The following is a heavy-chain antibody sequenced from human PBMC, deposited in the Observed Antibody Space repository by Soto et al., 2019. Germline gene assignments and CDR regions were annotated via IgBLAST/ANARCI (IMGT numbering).Heavy chain of an antibody. J-gene: IGHJ4*02. V-gene: IGHV5-10-1*01. CDR1: GYNFISHW. CDR3: VPYWDHFDSSGYHFDS. Sequence: GESLKISCKGSGYNFISHWISWVRQMPGKGLEWMGWIDPNGSYTRYSPSVGGHVSITADESNRTVYLQWSSLKATYTALYYCVPYWDHFDSSGYHFDSWGQGTPVPVSS. CDR2: IDPNGSYT. D-gene: IGHD3-22*01.